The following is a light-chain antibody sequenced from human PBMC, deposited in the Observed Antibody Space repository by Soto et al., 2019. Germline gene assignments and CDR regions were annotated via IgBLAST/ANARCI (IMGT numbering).Light chain of an antibody. J-gene: IGKJ4*01. CDR2: KVS. CDR3: MQVKQLPRT. V-gene: IGKV2-30*02. Sequence: DGVMTQSPLSLPVTLGQPASISCRSSPSLVHSDGNTYLSWFQQRPGQSPRRLIYKVSDRDSGVPDRFSGSGSGTYFTMKISGVEAEDVGIYWCMQVKQLPRTVGGGTKVEIK. CDR1: PSLVHSDGNTY.